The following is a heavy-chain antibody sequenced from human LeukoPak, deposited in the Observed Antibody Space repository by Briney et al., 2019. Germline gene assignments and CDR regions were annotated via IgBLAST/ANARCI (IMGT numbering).Heavy chain of an antibody. CDR1: GGSFSGYY. J-gene: IGHJ5*02. CDR2: INHSGST. V-gene: IGHV4-34*01. D-gene: IGHD1-26*01. CDR3: ARGPKGGSYHNWFDP. Sequence: KPSETLSLTCAVYGGSFSGYYWSWIRQPPRKGLEWIGEINHSGSTNYNPSLKSRVTISVDTSKNQFSLKLSSVTAADTAVYYCARGPKGGSYHNWFDPWGQGTLVTVSS.